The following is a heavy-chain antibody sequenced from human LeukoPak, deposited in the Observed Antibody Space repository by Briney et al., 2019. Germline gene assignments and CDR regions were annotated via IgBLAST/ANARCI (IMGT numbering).Heavy chain of an antibody. J-gene: IGHJ4*02. CDR3: ARGSRWFGELEEN. Sequence: ASVKVSCKASGYTFTSYYMHWVRQASGQGLEWVGRIDPNSGDTNYAQKFQGRVTITRDTSISTAYMELSRLTSDDTAMYYCARGSRWFGELEENWGQGALVTVSS. CDR2: IDPNSGDT. V-gene: IGHV1-2*06. CDR1: GYTFTSYY. D-gene: IGHD3-10*01.